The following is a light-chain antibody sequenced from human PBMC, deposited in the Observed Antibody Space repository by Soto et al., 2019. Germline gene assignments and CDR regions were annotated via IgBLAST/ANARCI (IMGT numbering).Light chain of an antibody. CDR1: QSVLYSSNNKDY. CDR2: WAS. V-gene: IGKV4-1*01. Sequence: DIVMTQSPDSLAVSLGERATINCKSSQSVLYSSNNKDYLAWYQQKPGQPPKLLIYWASTRASGVPDRCSGSGSETDFALTISSLQAEDVALYYCHQYYATRGTFGQGTKVEIK. J-gene: IGKJ1*01. CDR3: HQYYATRGT.